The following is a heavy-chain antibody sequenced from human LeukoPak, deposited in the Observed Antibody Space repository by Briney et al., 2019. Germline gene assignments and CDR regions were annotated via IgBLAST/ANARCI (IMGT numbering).Heavy chain of an antibody. V-gene: IGHV3-48*01. CDR2: ISSSSSTI. D-gene: IGHD5-18*01. Sequence: GGSLRLSCAASGLTFKNYWMNWVRQAPGKGLERVSYISSSSSTIYYADSVKGRFTISRDNAKNSLYLQMNSLRAEDTAVYYCAKGAYLSAMVYYYYYYMDVWGKGTTVTVSS. CDR3: AKGAYLSAMVYYYYYYMDV. J-gene: IGHJ6*03. CDR1: GLTFKNYW.